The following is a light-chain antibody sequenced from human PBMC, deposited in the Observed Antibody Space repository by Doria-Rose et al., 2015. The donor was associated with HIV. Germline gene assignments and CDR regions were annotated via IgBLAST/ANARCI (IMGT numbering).Light chain of an antibody. Sequence: GPSITMSGTGNSSDCGGYEHLAWYQQHPGKVPKLMIYEVNKRPSGASNLFTGSKSGNTASLTISGLQADDEADYYCCSCAGSGTLVFGGGT. CDR3: CSCAGSGTLV. CDR1: SSDCGGYEH. J-gene: IGLJ2*01. CDR2: EVN. V-gene: IGLV2-23*02.